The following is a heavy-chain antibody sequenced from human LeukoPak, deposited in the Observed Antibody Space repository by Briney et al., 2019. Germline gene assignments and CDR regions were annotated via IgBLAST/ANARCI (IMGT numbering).Heavy chain of an antibody. J-gene: IGHJ6*02. CDR1: GGSFSGYY. D-gene: IGHD5-18*01. CDR3: ARVDTAMVYGMDV. V-gene: IGHV4-34*01. CDR2: INHSGST. Sequence: PSETLSLTCAVYGGSFSGYYWSWIRQPPGKGLEWIGEINHSGSTYYNPSLKSRVTISVDRSKNQFSLKLSSVTAADTAVYYCARVDTAMVYGMDVWGQGTTVTVSS.